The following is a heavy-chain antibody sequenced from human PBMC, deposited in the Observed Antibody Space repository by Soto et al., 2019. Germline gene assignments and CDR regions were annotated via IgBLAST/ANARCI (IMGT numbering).Heavy chain of an antibody. CDR1: GWSFSGYY. J-gene: IGHJ1*01. Sequence: PXETLSLTCAVDGWSFSGYYLSWFRQPPGKGLEWIGEINHSGSTNYNPSLKSRVTISVDTSKNQFALKLSSVTAADTAVYYCASYKDWGQRTMVTVAS. V-gene: IGHV4-34*01. D-gene: IGHD1-1*01. CDR2: INHSGST. CDR3: ASYKD.